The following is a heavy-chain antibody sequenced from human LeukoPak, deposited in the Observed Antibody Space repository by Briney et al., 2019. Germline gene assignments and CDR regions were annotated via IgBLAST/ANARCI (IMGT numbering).Heavy chain of an antibody. Sequence: GGSLRLSCAASGFTFSRYGMNWVRQAPGKGLEWVSCISGSTRTIYDADSVKGRFTISRDNAKNSLYLQMNSLRDEDTAVYYCARDPLRWLQNNYYYYYMDVWGKGTTVTVSS. J-gene: IGHJ6*03. V-gene: IGHV3-48*02. CDR2: ISGSTRTI. CDR3: ARDPLRWLQNNYYYYYMDV. D-gene: IGHD5-24*01. CDR1: GFTFSRYG.